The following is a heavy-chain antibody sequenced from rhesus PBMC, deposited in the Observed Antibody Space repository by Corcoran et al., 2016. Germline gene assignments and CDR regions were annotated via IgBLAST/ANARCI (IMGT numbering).Heavy chain of an antibody. D-gene: IGHD4-29*01. CDR2: IYGSGGGT. V-gene: IGHV4-106*01. J-gene: IGHJ1*01. CDR3: ARQVRDYEPEYFEF. Sequence: QVQLQESGPGLVKPSETLSLTCAVSGGSISADYYWSWIRQPPGTGLEWIGYIYGSGGGTNDNPSLKNRVTISRDTSKNQFSLKLSSVTAADTAVYYCARQVRDYEPEYFEFWGQGALVTVSS. CDR1: GGSISADYY.